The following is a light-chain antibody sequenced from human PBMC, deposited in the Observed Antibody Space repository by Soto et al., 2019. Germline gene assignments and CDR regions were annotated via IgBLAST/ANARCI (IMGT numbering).Light chain of an antibody. CDR2: DST. J-gene: IGLJ3*02. Sequence: QSALTQPASVSGSPGQSITISCSGTSSYVGAYNLVYWYQQFPGKAPKLIIYDSTNRPSGVSDRFSGSKSGNQASLTISGLQAEDEGDYYCCSYEGGGNVEWVFGGGTKLTVL. V-gene: IGLV2-23*01. CDR3: CSYEGGGNVEWV. CDR1: SSYVGAYNL.